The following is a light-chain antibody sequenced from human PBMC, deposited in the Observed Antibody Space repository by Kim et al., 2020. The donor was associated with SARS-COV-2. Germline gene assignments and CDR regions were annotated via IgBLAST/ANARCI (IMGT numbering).Light chain of an antibody. Sequence: EIVVTQSPATLSVSPGESAILSCRASQNIDSSLAWYQHKPGQAPRLLIYAASTRATDIPGRFSGSGSGTEFTLTISSLQSEDFAVYYCQQYKNWYTFGQGTELEI. CDR2: AAS. V-gene: IGKV3-15*01. CDR3: QQYKNWYT. CDR1: QNIDSS. J-gene: IGKJ2*01.